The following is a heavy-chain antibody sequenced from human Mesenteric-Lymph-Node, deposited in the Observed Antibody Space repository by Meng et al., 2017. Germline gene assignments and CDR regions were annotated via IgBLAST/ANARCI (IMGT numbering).Heavy chain of an antibody. Sequence: EVQLLESGGGLVQPGGSRRLSCAASGFTFTNFGMSWVRQAPGKGLEWVSTISGSRGSTYYADSVKGRFTISRDNSKNTLYLQMNSLRAEDTAVYYCAKDQPDYGDYQEDYWGQGALVTVSS. CDR3: AKDQPDYGDYQEDY. D-gene: IGHD4-17*01. J-gene: IGHJ4*02. CDR2: ISGSRGST. V-gene: IGHV3-23*01. CDR1: GFTFTNFG.